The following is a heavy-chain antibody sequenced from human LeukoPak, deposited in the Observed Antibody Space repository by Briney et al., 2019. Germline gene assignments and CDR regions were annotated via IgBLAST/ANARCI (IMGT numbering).Heavy chain of an antibody. J-gene: IGHJ4*02. D-gene: IGHD2-21*02. CDR3: ARGIWHIVVVTAPYSDY. V-gene: IGHV4-34*01. CDR2: INHSGST. Sequence: PSETLSLTCAVYGGSFSGYYWSWIRQPPGKGLEWIGEINHSGSTNYNPSLKSRVTISVDTSKNQFSLKLSSVTAADTAVYYCARGIWHIVVVTAPYSDYWGQGTLVTVSS. CDR1: GGSFSGYY.